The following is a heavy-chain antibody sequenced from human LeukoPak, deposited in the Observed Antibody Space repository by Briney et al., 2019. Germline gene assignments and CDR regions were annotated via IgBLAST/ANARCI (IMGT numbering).Heavy chain of an antibody. CDR3: AGGAAAGSFDC. D-gene: IGHD6-13*01. CDR2: IYYSGST. Sequence: SETLSLTCTVSGGSISSYYWSWIRQPPGKGLEWIGYIYYSGSTNYNPSLKSRVTISVDTSKNQFSLKLSSVTAADTAVYYCAGGAAAGSFDCWGQGTLVTVSS. J-gene: IGHJ4*02. V-gene: IGHV4-59*01. CDR1: GGSISSYY.